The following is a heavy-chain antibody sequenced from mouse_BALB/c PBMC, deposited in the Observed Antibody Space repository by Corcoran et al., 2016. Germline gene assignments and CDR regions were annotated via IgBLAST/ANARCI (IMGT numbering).Heavy chain of an antibody. CDR1: GYTFTDYN. CDR3: ARLRYYGSSYNWYFDV. Sequence: EVQLQQFGAGLVKPGASVKISCKASGYTFTDYNMDWVKKSHGKSLEWIGDINPNYDSTSYNQKFKGKATLTVDKSSSTAYMELRSLTSEDTAVYYCARLRYYGSSYNWYFDVWCAGTTVTVSS. J-gene: IGHJ1*01. CDR2: INPNYDST. V-gene: IGHV1-18*01. D-gene: IGHD1-1*01.